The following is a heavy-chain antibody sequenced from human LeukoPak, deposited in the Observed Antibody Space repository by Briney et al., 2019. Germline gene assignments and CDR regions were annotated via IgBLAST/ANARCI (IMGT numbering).Heavy chain of an antibody. Sequence: ASVKASCKAFGYTFNSYGISWVRQAPGQGLEWMGWVSAYNGHTNYAQKFQGRVTMTTDTSTSTASMELRSLRSDDTAVYYCARVIPQKWELPGKWFDPWSQGTLVTVSS. CDR1: GYTFNSYG. D-gene: IGHD1-26*01. V-gene: IGHV1-18*01. CDR2: VSAYNGHT. CDR3: ARVIPQKWELPGKWFDP. J-gene: IGHJ5*02.